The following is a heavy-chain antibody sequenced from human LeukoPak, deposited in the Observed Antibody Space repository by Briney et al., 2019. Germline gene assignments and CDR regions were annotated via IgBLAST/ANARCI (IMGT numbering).Heavy chain of an antibody. CDR1: GGSISSYY. D-gene: IGHD5-12*01. Sequence: SETLSLTCTVSGGSISSYYWSWIRQPPGKGLDWIGYIYYSGSTNYNPSLKSRVTISVDTSKNQFSLKLSSVTAADTAVYYCARSIVATINPDYWGQGTLVTVPS. V-gene: IGHV4-59*01. CDR2: IYYSGST. J-gene: IGHJ4*02. CDR3: ARSIVATINPDY.